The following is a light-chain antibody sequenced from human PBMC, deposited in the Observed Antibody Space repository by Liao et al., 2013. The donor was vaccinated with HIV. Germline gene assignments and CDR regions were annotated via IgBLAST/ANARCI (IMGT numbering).Light chain of an antibody. CDR1: NIGDKS. J-gene: IGLJ3*02. CDR3: QVWDSSSDHSV. CDR2: YDS. V-gene: IGLV3-21*01. Sequence: SYELTQPPSVSLAPGETARITCGGNNIGDKSVHWYQQKPGQAPVVVIYYDSDRPSGIPERFSGSNSGNTATLTISRVEAGDEADYYCQVWDSSSDHSVFGGGTKLTVL.